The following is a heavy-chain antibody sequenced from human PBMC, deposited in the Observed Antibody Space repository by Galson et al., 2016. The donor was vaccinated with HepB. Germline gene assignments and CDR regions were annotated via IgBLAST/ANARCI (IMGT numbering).Heavy chain of an antibody. CDR2: IREDSFEK. CDR1: GFNFYGYW. J-gene: IGHJ6*02. D-gene: IGHD3-16*01. CDR3: ARGIMAAHWGMDV. Sequence: SLRLSCAAAGFNFYGYWMSWVRQAPGRGLEWMANIREDSFEKYYMESVKGRLTISRDNAKSSLFLQMNYLTAEDTGVYYCARGIMAAHWGMDVWGQGTTVIVSS. V-gene: IGHV3-7*03.